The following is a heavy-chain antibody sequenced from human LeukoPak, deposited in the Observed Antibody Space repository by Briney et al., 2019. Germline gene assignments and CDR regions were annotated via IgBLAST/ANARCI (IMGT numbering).Heavy chain of an antibody. V-gene: IGHV3-23*01. Sequence: PGGSLRLSCAGSGFTFSTNAMSWVRQAPGKGLEWVSTITGGGGTYYADSVTGRFTISRDNSKNTLYLQMNSLRAEDTAVYYCAKTGDYYDSSDSYRPDVLDIWGQGTMVTVSS. J-gene: IGHJ3*02. CDR3: AKTGDYYDSSDSYRPDVLDI. CDR1: GFTFSTNA. D-gene: IGHD3-22*01. CDR2: ITGGGGT.